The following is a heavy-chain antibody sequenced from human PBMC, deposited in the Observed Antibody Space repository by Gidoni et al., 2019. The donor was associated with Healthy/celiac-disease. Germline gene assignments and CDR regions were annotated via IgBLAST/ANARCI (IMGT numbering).Heavy chain of an antibody. Sequence: EVQLVESGGGLVKPGGSRRLSCAASGFTFSSYSMNWVRQAPGKGLEWVSSISSSSSYIYYADSVKGRFTISRDNAKNSLYLQMNSLRAEDTAVYYCASTPHRYYDSSGYYGKGGMDVWGQGTTVTVSS. J-gene: IGHJ6*02. CDR3: ASTPHRYYDSSGYYGKGGMDV. D-gene: IGHD3-22*01. CDR1: GFTFSSYS. CDR2: ISSSSSYI. V-gene: IGHV3-21*01.